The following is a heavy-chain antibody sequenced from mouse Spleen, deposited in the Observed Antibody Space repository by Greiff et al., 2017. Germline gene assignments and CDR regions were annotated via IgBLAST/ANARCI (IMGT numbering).Heavy chain of an antibody. J-gene: IGHJ4*01. CDR3: ARRNSNYYYAMDY. Sequence: EVQVVESGPGLVKPSQSLSLTCSVTGYSITSGYYWNWIRQFPGNKLEWMGYISYDGSNNYNPSLKNRISITRDTSKNQFFLKLNSVTTEDTATYYCARRNSNYYYAMDYWGQGTSVTVSS. CDR2: ISYDGSN. D-gene: IGHD2-5*01. CDR1: GYSITSGYY. V-gene: IGHV3-6*01.